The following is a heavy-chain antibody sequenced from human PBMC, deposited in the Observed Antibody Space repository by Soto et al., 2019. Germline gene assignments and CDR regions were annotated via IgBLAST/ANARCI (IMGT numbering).Heavy chain of an antibody. CDR1: GFPFSTFA. J-gene: IGHJ4*02. D-gene: IGHD3-3*01. V-gene: IGHV3-23*01. Sequence: EVQTLESGGGLVQPGGSLRLSCAASGFPFSTFAMTWVRQAPGKGLEWVSSISGGGGGTYYADSVEGRFTISRDNSKNTLYLQMDSLRVEDTAAYYCGGVKSITISVSAAYEYWGQGTQVTVSS. CDR2: ISGGGGGT. CDR3: GGVKSITISVSAAYEY.